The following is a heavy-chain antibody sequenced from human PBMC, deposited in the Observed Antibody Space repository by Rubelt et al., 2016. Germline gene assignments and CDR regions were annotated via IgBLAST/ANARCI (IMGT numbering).Heavy chain of an antibody. J-gene: IGHJ4*02. D-gene: IGHD3-3*01. CDR3: AGVERGLYSDY. V-gene: IGHV4-34*01. CDR2: INPRGGT. CDR1: GGSFSGYY. Sequence: GGSFSGYYGSWVRQPPGKGLEWIGEINPRGGTDYTPSLKSRVFMSVDSSKNQFFLRLSSVTAADTAVYYCAGVERGLYSDYWGQGTLVTVSS.